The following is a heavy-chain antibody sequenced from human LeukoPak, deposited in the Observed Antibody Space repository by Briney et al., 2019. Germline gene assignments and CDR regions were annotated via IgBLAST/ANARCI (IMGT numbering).Heavy chain of an antibody. CDR3: AKGLGGATRAMDV. CDR2: ISGSGTNT. CDR1: GFTFSSYA. V-gene: IGHV3-23*01. D-gene: IGHD2-21*01. J-gene: IGHJ6*02. Sequence: GGSLRLSCAASGFTFSSYAMIWVRQAPGKGLEWVSNISGSGTNTYYANAVEGRFTISRDTPKSTLFLQMSSLRPEDTAVYYCAKGLGGATRAMDVWGQGTTVTVSS.